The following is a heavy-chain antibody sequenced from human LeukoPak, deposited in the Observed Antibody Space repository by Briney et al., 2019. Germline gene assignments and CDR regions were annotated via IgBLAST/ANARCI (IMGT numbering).Heavy chain of an antibody. CDR1: GGSISPYF. CDR2: IYYSGST. Sequence: PSETLSLTCTVSGGSISPYFWSWIRQPPGKGLEWIGFIYYSGSTNYNPSLKSRVTISVDTSKKQFSLRLSSVTAADTAVYYCARHMSRAADGSFDNWGQGTLVTVSS. V-gene: IGHV4-59*08. CDR3: ARHMSRAADGSFDN. J-gene: IGHJ4*02. D-gene: IGHD6-13*01.